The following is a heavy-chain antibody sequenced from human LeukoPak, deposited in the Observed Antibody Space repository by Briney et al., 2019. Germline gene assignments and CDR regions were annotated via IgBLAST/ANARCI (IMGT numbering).Heavy chain of an antibody. V-gene: IGHV3-48*04. D-gene: IGHD3-22*01. CDR3: TRDGFDSNGRLWAWIEN. CDR2: IGSSSSPI. Sequence: KPGGSLRLSCAASGFTFSTYRMNWLRHAPGGGLEGVPYIGSSSSPIYYADSVKGRFTMSRDNAKNSLYLQRNSLRAEDTAVYYCTRDGFDSNGRLWAWIENWGQGTLITVSS. J-gene: IGHJ4*02. CDR1: GFTFSTYR.